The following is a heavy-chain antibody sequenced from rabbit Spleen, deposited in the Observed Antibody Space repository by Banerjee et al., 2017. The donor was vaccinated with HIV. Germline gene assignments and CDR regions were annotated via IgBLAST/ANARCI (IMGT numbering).Heavy chain of an antibody. J-gene: IGHJ4*01. CDR1: GFSFSNNHW. Sequence: EESGGDLVKPEGSLTLTCTASGFSFSNNHWICWVRQAPGKGLEWIACINTNNGDTDYANWPKGRFTISKTSSTTVTLQMTSLTAADTATYFCARDFDFWGPGTLVTVS. CDR3: ARDFDF. CDR2: INTNNGDT. V-gene: IGHV1S45*01.